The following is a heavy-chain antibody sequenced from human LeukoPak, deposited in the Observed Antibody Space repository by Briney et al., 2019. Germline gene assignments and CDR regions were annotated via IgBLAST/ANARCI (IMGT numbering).Heavy chain of an antibody. CDR3: AGEKRKGYSYGIVDY. V-gene: IGHV3-30-3*01. CDR2: ISYDGSNK. CDR1: GFTFSSYA. D-gene: IGHD5-18*01. J-gene: IGHJ4*02. Sequence: GRSLRLSCAASGFTFSSYAMHWVRQAPGKGLEWVAVISYDGSNKYYADSVKGRFTISRDNSKNTLYLQMNSLRAEDTAVYYCAGEKRKGYSYGIVDYWGQGPLVTVSS.